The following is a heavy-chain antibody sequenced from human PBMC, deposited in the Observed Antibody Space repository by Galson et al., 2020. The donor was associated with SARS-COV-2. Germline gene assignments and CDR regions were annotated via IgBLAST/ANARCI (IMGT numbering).Heavy chain of an antibody. J-gene: IGHJ4*02. CDR3: AKGGGGGLLWFGELLYLEPFDY. D-gene: IGHD3-10*01. CDR1: GFTFSSYA. CDR2: ISYDGSNK. Sequence: GGSLRLSCAASGFTFSSYAMHWVRQASGKGLEWVAVISYDGSNKYYADSVKGRFTISRDNSKNTLYLQMNSLRAEDTAVYYCAKGGGGGLLWFGELLYLEPFDYWGQGTLVTVSS. V-gene: IGHV3-30-3*02.